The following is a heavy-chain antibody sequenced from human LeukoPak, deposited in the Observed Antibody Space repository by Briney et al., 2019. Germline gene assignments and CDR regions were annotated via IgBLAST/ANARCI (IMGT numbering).Heavy chain of an antibody. V-gene: IGHV5-51*01. CDR2: IYPGDSDT. CDR1: GCSFTSYW. J-gene: IGHJ3*02. D-gene: IGHD2-2*01. CDR3: ARPRYWSNLGCGSGAFYI. Sequence: GGSLRLSCKGSGCSFTSYWIGWVRQMPGKGLEWMGIIYPGDSDTRYSPSFQGQVTISADKSIITAYLQWSSLKASATAMHYCARPRYWSNLGCGSGAFYIWGQGAKGNGSS.